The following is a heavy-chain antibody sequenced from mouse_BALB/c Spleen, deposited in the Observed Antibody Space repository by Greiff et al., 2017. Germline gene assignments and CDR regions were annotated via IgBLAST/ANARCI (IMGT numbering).Heavy chain of an antibody. CDR2: IYPGSGST. J-gene: IGHJ2*01. CDR1: GFNFTSYW. CDR3: ARWGTPADY. V-gene: IGHV1-55*01. D-gene: IGHD2-14*01. Sequence: QVQLQQSGAELVKPGASVKLSCKASGFNFTSYWINWVKLRPGQGLEWIGDIYPGSGSTNYNEKFKSKVTLTEDTSSSTAYMQLSSLASEDSALYDCARWGTPADYWGQGTTLTVSS.